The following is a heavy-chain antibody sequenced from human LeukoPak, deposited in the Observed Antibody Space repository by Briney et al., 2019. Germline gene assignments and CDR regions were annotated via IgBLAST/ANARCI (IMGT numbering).Heavy chain of an antibody. CDR1: GGSISSSNW. V-gene: IGHV4-4*02. Sequence: PSETLSLTCAVSGGSISSSNWWSWVRQPPGKGLEWIGEINHSGSTNYNPSLKSRVTISVDMSDNQFSPKLTSVTAADTAVYYCALGYNDIWELWGQGNMVTVSS. CDR2: INHSGST. CDR3: ALGYNDIWEL. J-gene: IGHJ4*02. D-gene: IGHD1-26*01.